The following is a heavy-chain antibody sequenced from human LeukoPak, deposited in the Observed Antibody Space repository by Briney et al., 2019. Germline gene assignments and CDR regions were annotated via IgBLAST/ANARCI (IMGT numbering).Heavy chain of an antibody. D-gene: IGHD3-10*01. V-gene: IGHV4-39*01. Sequence: SETLSLTCTVSGDSISSSSYYWGWIRQPPGKGLEWIGSIYYSGNTYYNASLKSRVSISVDTSKNQFSLRLTSVTAADTAVYYCARQTGSGLFILPGGQGKLVTVSS. CDR3: ARQTGSGLFILP. J-gene: IGHJ4*02. CDR1: GDSISSSSYY. CDR2: IYYSGNT.